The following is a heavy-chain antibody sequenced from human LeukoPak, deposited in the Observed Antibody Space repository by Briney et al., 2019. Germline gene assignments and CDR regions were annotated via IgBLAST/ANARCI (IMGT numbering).Heavy chain of an antibody. Sequence: ASVKVSCKASGYIFTVYYIHWVRQAPGQGLEWMGRINPNSGGTNYAQKFQGGVAMTRDTSISTAYMELSRLRSDDTAVYYCAREYSYGFDYWGQGTPVTVSS. V-gene: IGHV1-2*06. CDR1: GYIFTVYY. CDR3: AREYSYGFDY. D-gene: IGHD5-18*01. CDR2: INPNSGGT. J-gene: IGHJ4*02.